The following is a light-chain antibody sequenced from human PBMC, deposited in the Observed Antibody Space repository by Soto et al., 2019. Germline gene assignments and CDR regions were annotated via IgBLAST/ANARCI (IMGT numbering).Light chain of an antibody. CDR2: DAS. Sequence: EIVMTQSPATLSVSPGERATLSCRPSQSVSSNLAWYQQKPGQAPRLLIHDASTRATGIPARFSGSGSGTEFTLTISSLQSEDFAVYYCQQYNYWPTFGQGTKVEIK. CDR1: QSVSSN. J-gene: IGKJ1*01. V-gene: IGKV3-15*01. CDR3: QQYNYWPT.